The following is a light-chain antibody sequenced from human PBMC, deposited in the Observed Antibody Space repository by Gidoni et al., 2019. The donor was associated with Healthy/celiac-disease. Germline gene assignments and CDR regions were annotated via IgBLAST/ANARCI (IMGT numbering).Light chain of an antibody. Sequence: EIVLTQSPATLSLSPGERATLSCRASQSASSYLAWYQQKPGQAPRLLIYDASNRATGIPARFSGSGSGKDFTLTISSLEPEDFAVYYCQQRSKGLTFGGGTKVEIK. J-gene: IGKJ4*01. V-gene: IGKV3-11*01. CDR3: QQRSKGLT. CDR1: QSASSY. CDR2: DAS.